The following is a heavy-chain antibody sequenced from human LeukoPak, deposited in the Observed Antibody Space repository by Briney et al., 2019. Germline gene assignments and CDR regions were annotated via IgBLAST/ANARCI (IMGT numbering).Heavy chain of an antibody. CDR2: INGDGTNI. Sequence: GGSLRLSCAASGFSFSNYWMHWVRQAPGKGLVWVSRINGDGTNIRYADSVKGRFTISRDNAKSTLFLEMNSLRVEDTAVYYCYGSGSYWDFDHWGDGTLVTASS. CDR3: YGSGSYWDFDH. V-gene: IGHV3-74*01. CDR1: GFSFSNYW. J-gene: IGHJ4*01. D-gene: IGHD3-10*01.